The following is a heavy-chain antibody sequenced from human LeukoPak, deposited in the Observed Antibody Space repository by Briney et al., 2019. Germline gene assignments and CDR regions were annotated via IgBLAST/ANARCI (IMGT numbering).Heavy chain of an antibody. V-gene: IGHV3-23*01. CDR3: ARGTYSGTWYGDY. Sequence: GGSLRLSCAASGFTLGNYALSWVRQAPGKGLEWVSGITASGGGTNYADSVRGRSTISKDNSKNTLYLQMNGLRTEDTALYYCARGTYSGTWYGDYWGQGTPVTVAS. J-gene: IGHJ4*02. CDR2: ITASGGGT. D-gene: IGHD6-13*01. CDR1: GFTLGNYA.